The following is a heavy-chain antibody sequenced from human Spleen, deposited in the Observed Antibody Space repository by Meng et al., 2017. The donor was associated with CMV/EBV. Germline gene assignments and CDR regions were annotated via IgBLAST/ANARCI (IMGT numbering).Heavy chain of an antibody. D-gene: IGHD3-22*01. V-gene: IGHV1-2*02. J-gene: IGHJ4*02. CDR3: ASGGPTVSGLAVDH. CDR2: INTNNGGT. Sequence: ASVKVSCKASGYSFTDHFIHWVRQAPGQGLEWMGWINTNNGGTNSAQKFHGRATMTRDTSISTAYMELSSLIYDDTAVYFCASGGPTVSGLAVDHWGQGTLVTVSS. CDR1: GYSFTDHF.